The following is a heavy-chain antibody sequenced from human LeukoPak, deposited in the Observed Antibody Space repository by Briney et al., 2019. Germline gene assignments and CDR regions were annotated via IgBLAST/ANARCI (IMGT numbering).Heavy chain of an antibody. CDR3: ARDYAGSPDY. V-gene: IGHV3-74*03. CDR1: GLTFSTYW. CDR2: INGDGSTT. D-gene: IGHD3-10*01. J-gene: IGHJ4*02. Sequence: GGSLRLSCTASGLTFSTYWINWVRQSPGKGLVWVALINGDGSTTTHADSVKGRFTISRDNAKNTAYLQMNSLRDEDTAVYFCARDYAGSPDYWGQGTLVTVSA.